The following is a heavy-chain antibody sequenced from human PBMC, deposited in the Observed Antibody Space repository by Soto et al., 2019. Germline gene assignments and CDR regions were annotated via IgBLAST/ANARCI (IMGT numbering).Heavy chain of an antibody. J-gene: IGHJ1*01. D-gene: IGHD5-12*01. CDR3: AKGGGYGLSEYLQH. CDR2: ISWNSGSV. V-gene: IGHV3-9*01. CDR1: GFTFDDYA. Sequence: EVQLVESGGGLVQPGRSLRLSCAASGFTFDDYAMHWVRQAPGKGLEWVSGISWNSGSVGYTDSVKGRFTISRDSAKNSLYLQMNSLRADDTALYYCAKGGGYGLSEYLQHWGQGTLVTVSS.